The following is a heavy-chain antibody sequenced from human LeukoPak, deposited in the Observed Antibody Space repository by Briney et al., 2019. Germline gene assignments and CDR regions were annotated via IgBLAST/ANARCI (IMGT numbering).Heavy chain of an antibody. CDR1: GGSISSSSYY. J-gene: IGHJ5*02. CDR2: IYYSGST. V-gene: IGHV4-39*07. D-gene: IGHD1-26*01. Sequence: SETLSLTCTVSGGSISSSSYYWGWIRQPPGKGLEWIGSIYYSGSTYYNPSLKSRVTISVDTSKNQFSLKLSSVTAADTAVYYWAGGELLKGNWFDPWGQGTLVTVSS. CDR3: AGGELLKGNWFDP.